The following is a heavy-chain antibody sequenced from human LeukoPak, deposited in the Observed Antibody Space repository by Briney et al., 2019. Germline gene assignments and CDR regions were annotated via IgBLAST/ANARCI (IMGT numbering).Heavy chain of an antibody. Sequence: GASVKVSCKASGYTFTGYYMHWVRQAPGQGLEWMGWINPNSGGSNYAQKFQGRVTMTRDTSISTAYMELSRLRSDDTAVYYCAREDVREKLWFGAPDTFDICGQGTMVTVSS. CDR1: GYTFTGYY. V-gene: IGHV1-2*02. CDR3: AREDVREKLWFGAPDTFDI. J-gene: IGHJ3*02. D-gene: IGHD3-10*01. CDR2: INPNSGGS.